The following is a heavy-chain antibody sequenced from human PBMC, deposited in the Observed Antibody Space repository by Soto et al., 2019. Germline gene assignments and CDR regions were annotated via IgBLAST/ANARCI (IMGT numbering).Heavy chain of an antibody. Sequence: SETLSLTCTVSGGSISSSSYYWGWIRQPPGKGLEWIGSIYYSGNTYYNPYLKSRVTISVDTSKNQFSLKLSSVTAADTAMYYCARHLEISSFDYWGQGTLVTVSS. CDR2: IYYSGNT. CDR3: ARHLEISSFDY. CDR1: GGSISSSSYY. J-gene: IGHJ4*02. V-gene: IGHV4-39*01. D-gene: IGHD3-3*02.